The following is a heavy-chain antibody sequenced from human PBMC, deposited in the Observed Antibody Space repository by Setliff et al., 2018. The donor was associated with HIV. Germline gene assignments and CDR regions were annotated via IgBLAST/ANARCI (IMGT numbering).Heavy chain of an antibody. D-gene: IGHD3-3*01. V-gene: IGHV1-2*06. CDR1: GYIFTGYY. CDR2: INPKSGGT. Sequence: ASVKVSCKASGYIFTGYYMHWVRQAPGQGPEWLGRINPKSGGTRYAQKFQGRVSMTRDTAISTAYMELSRLRSDDSAVYHCARLPFITIFGVLNGDDGFDIWGQGTMVTVSS. CDR3: ARLPFITIFGVLNGDDGFDI. J-gene: IGHJ3*02.